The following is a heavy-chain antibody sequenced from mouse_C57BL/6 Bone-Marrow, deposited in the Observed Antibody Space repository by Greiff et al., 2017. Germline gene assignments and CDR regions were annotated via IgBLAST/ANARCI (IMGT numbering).Heavy chain of an antibody. D-gene: IGHD2-5*01. Sequence: QVQLQQSGAELVRPGASVTLSCKASGYTFTDYEMHWVKQTPVHGLEWIGAIDPETGGTAYNQKFKGKAILTADKSSSTAYMELRSLTSEDSAVYYCTRSGSNYVDGYFDVWGTGTTGTVSS. J-gene: IGHJ1*03. CDR2: IDPETGGT. CDR3: TRSGSNYVDGYFDV. CDR1: GYTFTDYE. V-gene: IGHV1-15*01.